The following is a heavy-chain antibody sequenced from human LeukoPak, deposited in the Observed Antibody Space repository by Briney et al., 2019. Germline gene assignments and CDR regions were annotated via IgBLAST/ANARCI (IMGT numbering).Heavy chain of an antibody. Sequence: GGSLRLSCAASGFTFSSYIMNWVRQAPGKGLEWVSSISSSSSYIYYADSVKGRFTISRDNAKNSLYLQMNSLRAEDTAVYYCARAEVGYYFDYWGQGTLVTVSS. CDR1: GFTFSSYI. D-gene: IGHD3-16*01. CDR2: ISSSSSYI. V-gene: IGHV3-21*01. J-gene: IGHJ4*02. CDR3: ARAEVGYYFDY.